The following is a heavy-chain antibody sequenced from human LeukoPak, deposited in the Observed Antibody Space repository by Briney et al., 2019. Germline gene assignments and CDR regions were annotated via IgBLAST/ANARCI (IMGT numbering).Heavy chain of an antibody. Sequence: GGSLRLSCAASGFTFDDYGMSWVRQAPGKGLEWVSGINWNGGSTGYADSVKGRFTISRDNAKNSLYLQMNSLRAEDTALYYCARYEEAVDTAMVGYYMDVWGRGTTVTVSS. CDR2: INWNGGST. CDR3: ARYEEAVDTAMVGYYMDV. V-gene: IGHV3-20*04. D-gene: IGHD5-18*01. J-gene: IGHJ6*03. CDR1: GFTFDDYG.